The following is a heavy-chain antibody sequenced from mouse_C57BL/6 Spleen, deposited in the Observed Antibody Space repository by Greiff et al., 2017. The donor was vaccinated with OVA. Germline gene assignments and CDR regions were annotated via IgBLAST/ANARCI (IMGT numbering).Heavy chain of an antibody. CDR1: GYTFTDYE. Sequence: VQLQQSGAELVRPGASVTLSCKASGYTFTDYEMHWVKQTPVHGLEWIGAIDPETGGTAYNQKFKGKAILTADKSYSTAYMELRSLTSEDSAVYYCTNYYGSSYSPYYAMDYWGQGTSVTVSS. D-gene: IGHD1-1*01. J-gene: IGHJ4*01. CDR2: IDPETGGT. V-gene: IGHV1-15*01. CDR3: TNYYGSSYSPYYAMDY.